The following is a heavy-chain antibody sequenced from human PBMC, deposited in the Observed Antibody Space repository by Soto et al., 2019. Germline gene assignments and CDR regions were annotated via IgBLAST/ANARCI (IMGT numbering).Heavy chain of an antibody. CDR1: GFTFSRFA. V-gene: IGHV3-30*18. D-gene: IGHD3-9*01. CDR3: AKDFDWHTHIFEY. J-gene: IGHJ4*02. CDR2: ISFDGRTE. Sequence: QVQLVESGGGVVQPGRSLRLSCAASGFTFSRFAMHWVRQPPGKGLEWVAVISFDGRTEYYVDSVKGRFTTSRDNSKNTLFLQMNSLRAEDTAMYFCAKDFDWHTHIFEYWGQGALVTVSS.